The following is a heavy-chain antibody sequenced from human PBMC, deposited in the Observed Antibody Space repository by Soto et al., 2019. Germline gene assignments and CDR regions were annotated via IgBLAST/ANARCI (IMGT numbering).Heavy chain of an antibody. J-gene: IGHJ4*02. V-gene: IGHV3-30-3*01. CDR3: ARDLGGWYRGFGY. CDR1: GFTFSSYA. D-gene: IGHD6-19*01. CDR2: ISYDGSNK. Sequence: QVQLVESGGGVVQPGRSLRLSCAASGFTFSSYAMHWVRQAPGKGLEWVAVISYDGSNKYYADSGKGRFTISRDNSKNPLYLQMNSLRAEDTAGYYGARDLGGWYRGFGYWGQGTLVTVSS.